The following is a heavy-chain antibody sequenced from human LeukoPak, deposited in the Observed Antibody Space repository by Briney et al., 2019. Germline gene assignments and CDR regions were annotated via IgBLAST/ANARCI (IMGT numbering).Heavy chain of an antibody. J-gene: IGHJ5*02. CDR3: ARDYFTFGGVIVAS. D-gene: IGHD3-16*02. CDR1: RFTFSSYS. V-gene: IGHV3-21*01. Sequence: PGGSLRLSCAASRFTFSSYSMNWVRQAPGKGLEWVSSISSSSSYIYYADSVKGRFTISRDNAKNSLYLQMNSLRAEDTAVYYCARDYFTFGGVIVASWGQGTLVTVSS. CDR2: ISSSSSYI.